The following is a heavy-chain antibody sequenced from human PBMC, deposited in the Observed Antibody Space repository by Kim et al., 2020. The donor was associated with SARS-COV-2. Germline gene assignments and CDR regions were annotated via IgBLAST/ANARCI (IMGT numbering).Heavy chain of an antibody. CDR3: ARGGLGYYDSSGYVLGAFDI. J-gene: IGHJ3*02. D-gene: IGHD3-22*01. Sequence: RITISRDNAKNSLYLQMNSLRAEDTAVYYCARGGLGYYDSSGYVLGAFDIWGQGTMVTVSS. V-gene: IGHV3-11*01.